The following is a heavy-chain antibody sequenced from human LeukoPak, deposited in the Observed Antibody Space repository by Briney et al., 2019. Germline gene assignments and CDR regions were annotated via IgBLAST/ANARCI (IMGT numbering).Heavy chain of an antibody. V-gene: IGHV5-51*01. Sequence: GESLKISCKGSGYSFTNYWIGWVRQMPGKGLEWMGIFYPDDSDTKYSPPFGGQVTISADKSISTVYLQWRSLKASDTAMYYCARSYNSGWSFDAFDLWGQGTMVTVSS. J-gene: IGHJ3*01. CDR1: GYSFTNYW. D-gene: IGHD6-19*01. CDR3: ARSYNSGWSFDAFDL. CDR2: FYPDDSDT.